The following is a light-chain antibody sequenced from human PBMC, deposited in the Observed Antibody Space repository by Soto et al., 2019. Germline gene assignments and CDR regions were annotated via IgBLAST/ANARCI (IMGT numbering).Light chain of an antibody. CDR2: DAS. V-gene: IGKV1-39*01. J-gene: IGKJ5*01. Sequence: DIQITQAPSSLSASVGDRLTTTCRASQSISSWLAWYQQKPGKAPKLLIYDASSLESGVPSRFSGSGSGTDFTLTISSLQPEDFATYYCQQSYSTPFTFGQGTRLEIK. CDR1: QSISSW. CDR3: QQSYSTPFT.